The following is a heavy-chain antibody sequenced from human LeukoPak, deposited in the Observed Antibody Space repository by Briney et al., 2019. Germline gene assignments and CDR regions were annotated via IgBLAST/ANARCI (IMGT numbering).Heavy chain of an antibody. D-gene: IGHD5-12*01. J-gene: IGHJ4*02. V-gene: IGHV3-21*01. CDR2: ISSSSSYI. CDR3: ASGTAYSGYDSPGFDY. Sequence: GGSLRLSCAASGFTFSSYSMNWVRQAPGKRLEWVSSISSSSSYIYYADSVKGRFTISRDNAKNSLYLQVNSLRAEDTSVYYCASGTAYSGYDSPGFDYWGQGTLVTVSS. CDR1: GFTFSSYS.